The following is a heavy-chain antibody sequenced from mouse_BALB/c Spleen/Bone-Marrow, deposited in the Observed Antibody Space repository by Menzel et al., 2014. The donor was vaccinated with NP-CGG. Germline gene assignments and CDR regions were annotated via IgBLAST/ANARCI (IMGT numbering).Heavy chain of an antibody. Sequence: QVQLQQSGAELVRPGASVKLSCKASGYTFTSYWMNWVKQRPGQGLEWIGMIDPSDSETHYNQMFKDKATLTVDKSSSPAFMQLSSIASEESTVYYCAEKKFKLGFWFAYWGQGTLVTVSA. J-gene: IGHJ3*01. D-gene: IGHD3-1*01. CDR1: GYTFTSYW. CDR3: AEKKFKLGFWFAY. V-gene: IGHV1-61*01. CDR2: IDPSDSET.